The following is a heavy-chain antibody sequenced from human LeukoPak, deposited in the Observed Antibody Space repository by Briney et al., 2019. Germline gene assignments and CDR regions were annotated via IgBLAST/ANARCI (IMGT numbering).Heavy chain of an antibody. CDR1: GGSISSSNW. D-gene: IGHD6-19*01. CDR2: LYHSGST. V-gene: IGHV4-4*02. CDR3: ARDGADSSGWYVGY. J-gene: IGHJ4*02. Sequence: SETLSLTCAVSGGSISSSNWWSWVRQPPGKGLEWIGELYHSGSTNYNPSLKSRVTISVDTSKNQFSLKLSSVTAADTAVYYCARDGADSSGWYVGYWGQGTLVTVSS.